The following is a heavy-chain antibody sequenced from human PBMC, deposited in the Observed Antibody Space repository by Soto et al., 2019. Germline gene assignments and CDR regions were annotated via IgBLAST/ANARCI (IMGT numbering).Heavy chain of an antibody. CDR3: AKGSEEWELLQGINWFDP. D-gene: IGHD1-26*01. Sequence: GGSLRLSCAASGFTFGSYAMSWVRQAPGKGLEWVSAISGTGGSTYYADSVKGRFTISRDNSKNKMYLQMNSLRAEDKAVYYCAKGSEEWELLQGINWFDPWGQGTLVTVSS. V-gene: IGHV3-23*01. J-gene: IGHJ5*02. CDR2: ISGTGGST. CDR1: GFTFGSYA.